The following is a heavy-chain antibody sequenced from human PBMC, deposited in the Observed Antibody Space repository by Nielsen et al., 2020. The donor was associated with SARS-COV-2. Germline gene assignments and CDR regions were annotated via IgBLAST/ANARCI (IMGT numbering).Heavy chain of an antibody. J-gene: IGHJ3*02. Sequence: ASVKVSCKASGYTFTDYYMHWVRQAPGQGLEWMGRINPNSGGTNYAQKFQGRVTMTRDTSISTAYMELSRLRSDDTAVYYCATGTRISGWSRDAAFDIWGQGTMVTVSS. CDR2: INPNSGGT. CDR3: ATGTRISGWSRDAAFDI. V-gene: IGHV1-2*06. D-gene: IGHD6-19*01. CDR1: GYTFTDYY.